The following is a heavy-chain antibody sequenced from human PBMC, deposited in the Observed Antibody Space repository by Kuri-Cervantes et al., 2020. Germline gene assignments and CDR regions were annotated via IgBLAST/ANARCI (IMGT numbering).Heavy chain of an antibody. V-gene: IGHV1-46*01. D-gene: IGHD6-6*01. J-gene: IGHJ3*02. CDR1: GYTFTSYY. CDR3: ARDPSIAAPNDAFDI. CDR2: INPSGGST. Sequence: ASVKVSCKASGYTFTSYYMHWVRQAPGQGLEWMGVINPSGGSTSYAQKFQGRVTITADESTSTAYMELSSLRSEDTAVYYCARDPSIAAPNDAFDIWGQGTMVTVSS.